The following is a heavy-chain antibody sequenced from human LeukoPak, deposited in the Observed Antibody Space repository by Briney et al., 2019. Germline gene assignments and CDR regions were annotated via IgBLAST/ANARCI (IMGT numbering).Heavy chain of an antibody. CDR3: ARASSPRYFDY. CDR1: GFTFSSYS. Sequence: PGGSLRLSCAASGFTFSSYSMNWVRQAPGKGLEWVSSISSSSSYIYYADSVKGRFTISRDNAKNSLYLQRNSLRAEDTAVYYCARASSPRYFDYWGQGTLVTVSS. V-gene: IGHV3-21*01. CDR2: ISSSSSYI. D-gene: IGHD3-10*01. J-gene: IGHJ4*02.